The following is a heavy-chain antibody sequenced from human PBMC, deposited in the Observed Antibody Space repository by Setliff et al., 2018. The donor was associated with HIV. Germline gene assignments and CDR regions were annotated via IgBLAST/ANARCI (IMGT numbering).Heavy chain of an antibody. J-gene: IGHJ5*02. Sequence: PGESLKISYKGFGYSFTSYLIAWVRQTPGKGLEWMGNIHPRDSDTRYSPSFQGQVTLSVDKSISTAYLQWSSLKASDTAMYYCVRHVSSSAVFDPWGQGTLVTVSS. D-gene: IGHD3-10*01. CDR2: IHPRDSDT. CDR3: VRHVSSSAVFDP. CDR1: GYSFTSYL. V-gene: IGHV5-51*01.